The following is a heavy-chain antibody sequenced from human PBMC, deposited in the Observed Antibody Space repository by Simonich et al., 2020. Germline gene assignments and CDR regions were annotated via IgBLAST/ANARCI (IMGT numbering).Heavy chain of an antibody. J-gene: IGHJ3*02. V-gene: IGHV4-39*01. CDR1: GGSISSSSYY. D-gene: IGHD2-2*01. CDR2: IYYSVST. CDR3: ARRGYCSSTSCYDAFDI. Sequence: QLQLQESGPGLVKPSETLSLTCTVSGGSISSSSYYWGWIRQPPGKGLEWSGSIYYSVSTYYNPSLKSRVTISVDTSKNQFSLKLSSVTAADTAVYYCARRGYCSSTSCYDAFDIWGQGTMVTVSS.